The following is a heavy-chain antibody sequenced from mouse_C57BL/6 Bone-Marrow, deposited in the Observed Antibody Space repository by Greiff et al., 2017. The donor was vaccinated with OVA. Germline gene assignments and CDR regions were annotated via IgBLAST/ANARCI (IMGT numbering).Heavy chain of an antibody. V-gene: IGHV1-64*01. CDR3: AYYGNDWFAY. Sequence: QVQLQQPGAELVKPGASVKLSCKASGYTFTSYWMHWVKQRPGQGLAWIGMIHPISGSTNYNEKFKSKATLTVDKSSSTAYMQLRSLTSEDSAVYYCAYYGNDWFAYWGQGTLVTVSA. J-gene: IGHJ3*01. CDR1: GYTFTSYW. CDR2: IHPISGST. D-gene: IGHD2-1*01.